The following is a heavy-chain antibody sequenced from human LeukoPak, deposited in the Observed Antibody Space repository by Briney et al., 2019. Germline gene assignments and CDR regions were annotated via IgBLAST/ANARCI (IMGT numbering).Heavy chain of an antibody. D-gene: IGHD6-13*01. Sequence: ASVKVSCKVSGYTLTELSMHWVRQAPGKGLEWMGGFDPEDGETIYAQKFQGRVTMTEDTSTDTAYMELSSLRAEDTAVYYCAKQLDSSSWYVRFDYWGQGTLVTVSS. V-gene: IGHV1-24*01. J-gene: IGHJ4*02. CDR2: FDPEDGET. CDR3: AKQLDSSSWYVRFDY. CDR1: GYTLTELS.